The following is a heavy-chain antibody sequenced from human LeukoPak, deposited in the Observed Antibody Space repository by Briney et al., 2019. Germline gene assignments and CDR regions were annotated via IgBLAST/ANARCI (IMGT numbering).Heavy chain of an antibody. D-gene: IGHD3-9*01. CDR3: ASELRYFDWSFDY. V-gene: IGHV1-8*01. Sequence: ASVKVSCKASGYTFTSYDINWVRPATGQGLEWMGWMNPNSGNTGYAQKFQGRVTMTRNTSISTAYMELSSLRSEDTAVYYCASELRYFDWSFDYWGQGTLVTVSS. CDR2: MNPNSGNT. J-gene: IGHJ4*02. CDR1: GYTFTSYD.